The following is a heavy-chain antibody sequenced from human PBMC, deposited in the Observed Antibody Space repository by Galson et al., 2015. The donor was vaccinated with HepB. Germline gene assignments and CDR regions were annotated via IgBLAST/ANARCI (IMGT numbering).Heavy chain of an antibody. CDR3: VLPGYSSSWYLGNFQH. J-gene: IGHJ1*01. CDR2: ISSNGGST. D-gene: IGHD6-13*01. V-gene: IGHV3-64D*06. CDR1: GFTFSSYA. Sequence: SLRLSCAASGFTFSSYAMHWVRQAPGKGLEYVSAISSNGGSTYYADSVKGRFTISRDNSKNTLYLQMSSLRAEDTAVYYCVLPGYSSSWYLGNFQHWGQGTQVSGSS.